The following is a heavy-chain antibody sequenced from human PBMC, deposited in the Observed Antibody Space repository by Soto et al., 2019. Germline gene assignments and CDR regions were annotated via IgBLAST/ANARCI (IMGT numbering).Heavy chain of an antibody. V-gene: IGHV1-18*01. CDR1: GYDFTTYG. J-gene: IGHJ4*02. CDR3: ARGRYGDY. D-gene: IGHD1-1*01. Sequence: QVHLVQSGAEVKKPGASVKVSCKGSGYDFTTYGITWVRQAPGQGLEWMAWISAHNGNTDYAQKLQGRVTVTRDTATSTAYMELRSIISDDKAVYYCARGRYGDYWGQGALVTVS. CDR2: ISAHNGNT.